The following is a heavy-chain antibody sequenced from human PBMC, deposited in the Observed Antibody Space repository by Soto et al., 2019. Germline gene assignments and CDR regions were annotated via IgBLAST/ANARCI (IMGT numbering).Heavy chain of an antibody. Sequence: SETLSLTCAVYGGSVDGYYWNWIRQPPGKGLGWIGEINHTGGTHYNPSLKSRVTMSVDTSKNQFSLRLSSVTAADTAIYYCATRITVFGLLIPPFDPWGQGTQVTVSS. D-gene: IGHD3-3*01. CDR3: ATRITVFGLLIPPFDP. V-gene: IGHV4-34*01. J-gene: IGHJ5*02. CDR2: INHTGGT. CDR1: GGSVDGYY.